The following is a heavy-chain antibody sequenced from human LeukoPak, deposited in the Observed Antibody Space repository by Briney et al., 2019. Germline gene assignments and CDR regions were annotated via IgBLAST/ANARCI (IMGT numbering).Heavy chain of an antibody. J-gene: IGHJ4*02. CDR3: ARIGATSENMDY. CDR2: ISATGGTA. D-gene: IGHD2-2*03. V-gene: IGHV3-23*01. CDR1: GFTFKSYG. Sequence: GGSLRLSCGGSGFTFKSYGLSWVRQAPGKGLEWVSAISATGGTAVYADSVKGRFTVSRDNSKNTLFLHTNSLSAEDMAVYYCARIGATSENMDYWGQGTLVTVSS.